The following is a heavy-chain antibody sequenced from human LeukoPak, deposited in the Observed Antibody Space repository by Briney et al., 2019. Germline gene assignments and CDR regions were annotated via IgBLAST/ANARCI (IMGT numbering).Heavy chain of an antibody. Sequence: GGSLRLSCAASGFTFSNYWMHWVRQAPGKGLVWVSRINSDGINTSYADSVKGRFTISRDNAKNTLYLQMNSLRAEDTAVFYCAREASSNYLYYFDSWGQGTLVTVSS. J-gene: IGHJ4*02. D-gene: IGHD4-11*01. CDR1: GFTFSNYW. CDR2: INSDGINT. CDR3: AREASSNYLYYFDS. V-gene: IGHV3-74*01.